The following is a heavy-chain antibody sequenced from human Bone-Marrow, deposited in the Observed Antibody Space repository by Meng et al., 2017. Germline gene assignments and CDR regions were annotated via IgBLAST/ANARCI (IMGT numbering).Heavy chain of an antibody. V-gene: IGHV7-4-1*02. Sequence: QLVHSGFELKKHGASVKVSCKALGDHFTSYDMHWVRQAPGQGLEWMGWINTNTGNPTYAQGFTGRFVFSLDTSVSTAYLQISSLKAEDTAVYYCARVVGYSGSYELDPWGQGTLVTVSS. CDR3: ARVVGYSGSYELDP. J-gene: IGHJ5*02. D-gene: IGHD1-26*01. CDR1: GDHFTSYD. CDR2: INTNTGNP.